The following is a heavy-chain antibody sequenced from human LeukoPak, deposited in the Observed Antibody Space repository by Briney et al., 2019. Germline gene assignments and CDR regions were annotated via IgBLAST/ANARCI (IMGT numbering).Heavy chain of an antibody. V-gene: IGHV1-2*02. Sequence: ASVKVSCKTSGYSENFYGITWVRQVAGQGLEWMGWINPNSGGTNYAQKFQGRVTMTRDTSISTAYMELSRLRSDDTAVYYCARGGENDSSGYYYYYFDYWGQGTLVTVSS. CDR3: ARGGENDSSGYYYYYFDY. D-gene: IGHD3-22*01. J-gene: IGHJ4*02. CDR2: INPNSGGT. CDR1: GYSENFYG.